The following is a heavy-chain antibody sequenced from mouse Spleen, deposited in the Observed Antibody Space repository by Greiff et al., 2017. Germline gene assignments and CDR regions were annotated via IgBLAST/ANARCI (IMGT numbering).Heavy chain of an antibody. J-gene: IGHJ4*01. Sequence: QVHLKQPGAELVRPGSSVKLSCKASGYTFTSYWMHWVKQRPIQGLEWIGNIDPSDSETHYNQKFKDKATLTVDKSSSTAYMQLSSLTSEDSAVYYCARGLTGNYAMDYWGQGTSVTVSS. V-gene: IGHV1-52*01. D-gene: IGHD4-1*01. CDR2: IDPSDSET. CDR1: GYTFTSYW. CDR3: ARGLTGNYAMDY.